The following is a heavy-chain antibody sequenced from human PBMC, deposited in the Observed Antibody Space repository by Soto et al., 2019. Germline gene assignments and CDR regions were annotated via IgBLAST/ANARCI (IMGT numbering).Heavy chain of an antibody. Sequence: SETLSLTCTVSGGSISSYYWSWIRQPPGKGLEWIGYIYYSGSTNYNPSLKSRVTISVDTSKNQFSLKLSSVTAADTAVYYFASSRYSSSWHGRDYYYYGMDVWGQGTTVTVSS. CDR3: ASSRYSSSWHGRDYYYYGMDV. CDR2: IYYSGST. J-gene: IGHJ6*02. CDR1: GGSISSYY. D-gene: IGHD6-13*01. V-gene: IGHV4-59*01.